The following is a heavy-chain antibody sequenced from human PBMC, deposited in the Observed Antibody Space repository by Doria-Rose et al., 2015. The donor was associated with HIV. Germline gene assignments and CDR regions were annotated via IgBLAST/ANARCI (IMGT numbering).Heavy chain of an antibody. D-gene: IGHD6-13*01. V-gene: IGHV2-26*01. CDR1: GVSLSSPGMG. CDR2: ISSDDER. J-gene: IGHJ4*02. CDR3: ARIKSSRWYHKYYFDF. Sequence: QVTLKESGPVLVKPTETLTLTCTVSGVSLSSPGMGVSWIRQPPGKALEWLANISSDDERSYKTSLKSRLTVSRVTSKSQVVLAMTDMDPVDTATYYCARIKSSRWYHKYYFDFWGQGTLVIVSA.